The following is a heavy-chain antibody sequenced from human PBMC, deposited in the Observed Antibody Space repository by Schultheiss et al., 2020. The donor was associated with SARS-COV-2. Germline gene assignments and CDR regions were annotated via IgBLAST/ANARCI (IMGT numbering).Heavy chain of an antibody. Sequence: GGSLRLSCAASGFTFDDYAMHWVRQAPGKGLEWVSGISWNSGSIVYADSVKDRFTISRDNSKNTLYLQMNSLRAEDTAVYYCARSGNPYIVVVTAIPNYYYGMDVWGQGTTVTVSS. CDR3: ARSGNPYIVVVTAIPNYYYGMDV. J-gene: IGHJ6*02. CDR2: ISWNSGSI. CDR1: GFTFDDYA. D-gene: IGHD2-21*02. V-gene: IGHV3-9*01.